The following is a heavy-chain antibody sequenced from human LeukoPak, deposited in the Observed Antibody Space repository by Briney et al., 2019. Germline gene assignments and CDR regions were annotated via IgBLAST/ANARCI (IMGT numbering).Heavy chain of an antibody. CDR3: AKASGASRPYYFDY. V-gene: IGHV3-23*01. D-gene: IGHD3-10*01. CDR2: ITGSADDT. CDR1: EFTFSNYV. Sequence: GGSLRLSCATSEFTFSNYVMSWVRQAPGEGLEWVSAITGSADDTYYADSVKGRFTISRDNSKNTLYLQMNSLRAEDTAVYYCAKASGASRPYYFDYWGQGTLVTVSS. J-gene: IGHJ4*02.